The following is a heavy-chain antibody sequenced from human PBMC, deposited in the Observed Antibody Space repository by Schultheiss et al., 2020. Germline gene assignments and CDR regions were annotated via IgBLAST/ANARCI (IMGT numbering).Heavy chain of an antibody. D-gene: IGHD3-9*01. CDR3: ARAHYYDILTGYYWAHYYYYGMDV. Sequence: ASVKVSCKASGYTFTSYAMHWVRQAPGQRLEWMGWINAGNGNTKYSQKFQGRVTITRDTSASTAYMELSSLRSEDTAVYYCARAHYYDILTGYYWAHYYYYGMDVWGQGTTVTVSS. CDR1: GYTFTSYA. J-gene: IGHJ6*02. CDR2: INAGNGNT. V-gene: IGHV1-3*01.